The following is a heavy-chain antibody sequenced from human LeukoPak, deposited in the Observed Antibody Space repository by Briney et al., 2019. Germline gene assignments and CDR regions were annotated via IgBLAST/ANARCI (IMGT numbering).Heavy chain of an antibody. CDR1: GYTFTSYG. J-gene: IGHJ5*02. Sequence: AASVKVSCKASGYTFTSYGISWVRQAPGQGLGWMGWISDYNGNTNYAQKLQGRVTMTTDTSTSTAYMELRSLRSDDTAVYYCARDLYRDSLPVSWFDPWGQGTLVTVSS. CDR3: ARDLYRDSLPVSWFDP. D-gene: IGHD4-11*01. V-gene: IGHV1-18*01. CDR2: ISDYNGNT.